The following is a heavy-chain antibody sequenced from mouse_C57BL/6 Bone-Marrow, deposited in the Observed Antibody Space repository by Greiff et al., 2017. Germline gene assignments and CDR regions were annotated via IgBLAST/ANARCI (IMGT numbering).Heavy chain of an antibody. CDR3: ARSTPLYYDYDEDAMDY. V-gene: IGHV1-59*01. J-gene: IGHJ4*01. CDR1: GYTFTSYW. Sequence: QVQLQQPGAELVRPGTSVKLSCKASGYTFTSYWMHWVKQRPGQGLEWIGVIDPSDRYTNYNQKFKGKATLTVDTSSSPAYLQLSRLTSEDSAVYYCARSTPLYYDYDEDAMDYWGQGTSVTVSS. CDR2: IDPSDRYT. D-gene: IGHD2-4*01.